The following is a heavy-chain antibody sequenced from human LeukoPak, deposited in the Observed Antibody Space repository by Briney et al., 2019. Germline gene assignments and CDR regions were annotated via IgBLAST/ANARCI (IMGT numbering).Heavy chain of an antibody. V-gene: IGHV3-7*01. J-gene: IGHJ3*02. CDR3: ARDLIAGRSDAFDI. Sequence: PGGSLRLSCAASGFTFSSYWMSWVRQAPGKGLEWVANIEQDGSEKYYVDSVKGRFTISRDNAKNSLYLQMNSLRAEDTAVYYCARDLIAGRSDAFDIWGQGTMVTVSS. CDR1: GFTFSSYW. D-gene: IGHD6-13*01. CDR2: IEQDGSEK.